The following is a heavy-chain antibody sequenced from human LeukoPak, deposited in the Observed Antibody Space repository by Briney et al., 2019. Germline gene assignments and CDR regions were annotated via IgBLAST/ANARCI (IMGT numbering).Heavy chain of an antibody. V-gene: IGHV3-30*01. D-gene: IGHD6-13*01. CDR3: ARAQQQLVRFAFDY. CDR1: GFTFSSYA. J-gene: IGHJ4*02. Sequence: GGSLRLSCAASGFTFSSYAMHWVRQAPGKGLEWVAVISYDGSNKYYADSVKGRFTISRDNSKNTLYLQMNSLRAEDTAVYCCARAQQQLVRFAFDYWGQGTLVTVSS. CDR2: ISYDGSNK.